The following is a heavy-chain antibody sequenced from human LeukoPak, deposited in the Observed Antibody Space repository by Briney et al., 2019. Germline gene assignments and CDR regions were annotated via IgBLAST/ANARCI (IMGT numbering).Heavy chain of an antibody. CDR1: KFTFNNYA. D-gene: IGHD1-26*01. V-gene: IGHV3-23*01. CDR3: ARDGYSGSYYRLYYFFMDV. CDR2: ISGSGDNM. Sequence: PGGSLRLSCLASKFTFNNYAMTWVRQAPGKGLEWVSSISGSGDNMDYADSVKGRFTTSRDNSENTLYLQMNSLRGEDTAVYYCARDGYSGSYYRLYYFFMDVWGKGTTVTVSS. J-gene: IGHJ6*03.